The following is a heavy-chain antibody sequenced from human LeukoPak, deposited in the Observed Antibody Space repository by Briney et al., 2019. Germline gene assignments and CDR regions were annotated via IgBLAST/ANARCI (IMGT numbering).Heavy chain of an antibody. Sequence: GGSLRLSCAASGFTFSNYSMNWVRRAPGKGLEWVSYISSNSRTIYYGDSVKGRFTISRDNARNSLYLQMNSLRAEDTAVYYCASLFDSSGYYPDAFDIWGQGTMVTVSS. CDR1: GFTFSNYS. CDR3: ASLFDSSGYYPDAFDI. D-gene: IGHD3-22*01. CDR2: ISSNSRTI. J-gene: IGHJ3*02. V-gene: IGHV3-48*01.